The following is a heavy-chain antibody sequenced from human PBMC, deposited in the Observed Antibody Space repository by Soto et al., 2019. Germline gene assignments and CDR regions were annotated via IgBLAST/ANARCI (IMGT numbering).Heavy chain of an antibody. CDR3: ARHSPGSGPPYYFDY. V-gene: IGHV4-39*01. D-gene: IGHD3-10*01. CDR1: GGSISSSSYY. J-gene: IGHJ4*02. CDR2: IYYSGST. Sequence: PSETLSLTCTVSGGSISSSSYYWGWIRQPPGKGLEWIGSIYYSGSTYYNPSLKSRVTISVDTSKNQFSLKLSSVTAADTAMYYCARHSPGSGPPYYFDYWGQGTLVTVSS.